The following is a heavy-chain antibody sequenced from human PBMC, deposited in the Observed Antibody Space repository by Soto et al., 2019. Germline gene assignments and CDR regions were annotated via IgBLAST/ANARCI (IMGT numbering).Heavy chain of an antibody. J-gene: IGHJ4*02. CDR1: GFTFSSYA. D-gene: IGHD2-15*01. Sequence: ELQLLESGGGLVQPGGSLRLSCAASGFTFSSYAMSWVRQAPGKGLEWVSAISGSGGSTYYADSVKGRFTISRDNSKNTLYLQMNSLRAEDTAVYYCAKDLLKMYYFDYWGQGTLVTVSS. CDR3: AKDLLKMYYFDY. V-gene: IGHV3-23*01. CDR2: ISGSGGST.